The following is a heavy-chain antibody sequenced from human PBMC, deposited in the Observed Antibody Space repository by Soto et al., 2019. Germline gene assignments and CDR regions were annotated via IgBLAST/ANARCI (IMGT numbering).Heavy chain of an antibody. CDR3: ARAFGHNWFDP. Sequence: QLQLQESGSGLVKPSQTLSLTCAVSGGSISSDGYSWSWIRQPPGKGLEWIGYIYPSGSTYYNPSLNNRVTISVDRSKNQFSLKLSSVTAADTAVYYCARAFGHNWFDPWGQGTLVTVSS. J-gene: IGHJ5*02. CDR2: IYPSGST. D-gene: IGHD3-10*01. V-gene: IGHV4-30-2*01. CDR1: GGSISSDGYS.